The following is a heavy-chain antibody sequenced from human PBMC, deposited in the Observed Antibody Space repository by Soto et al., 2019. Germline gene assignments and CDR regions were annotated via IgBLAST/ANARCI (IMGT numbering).Heavy chain of an antibody. D-gene: IGHD5-12*01. CDR1: GGSVSSGDYH. J-gene: IGHJ4*02. CDR2: IYYSGSS. CDR3: ARMYGGYGGGVDY. V-gene: IGHV4-30-4*01. Sequence: SETLSLTCTVSGGSVSSGDYHWSWIRQPPGKGLEWIGYIYYSGSSYYNQSLMSRVAMSVDTSKNHFSLKLRSVTAADTAVYYCARMYGGYGGGVDYWGLGTQVTVSS.